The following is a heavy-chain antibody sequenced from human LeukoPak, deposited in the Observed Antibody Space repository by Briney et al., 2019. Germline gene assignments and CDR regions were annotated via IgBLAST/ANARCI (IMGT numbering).Heavy chain of an antibody. Sequence: GGSLRLSCAASGFTFSSYAMSWVRQAPGKGLEWVSAISGGSADYADSVKGRFSISIDNSKNTLYLQMNSLRAEDTAVYYCAKDRSSRYDYWSGSFSHYYYYYMDVWGKGTTVTVSS. D-gene: IGHD3-3*01. CDR3: AKDRSSRYDYWSGSFSHYYYYYMDV. CDR1: GFTFSSYA. V-gene: IGHV3-23*01. J-gene: IGHJ6*03. CDR2: ISGGSA.